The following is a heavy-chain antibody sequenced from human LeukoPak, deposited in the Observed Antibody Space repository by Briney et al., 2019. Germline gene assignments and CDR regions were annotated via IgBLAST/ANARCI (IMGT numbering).Heavy chain of an antibody. CDR1: GFTFSSYS. J-gene: IGHJ3*02. V-gene: IGHV3-21*01. CDR2: ISSSSSYI. Sequence: GGSLRLSCAASGFTFSSYSMNWVRQAPGKGLEWVSSISSSSSYIYYADSVKGRFTISRDNAKNSLYLQMNSLRAEDTVVYYCARDLVGDFWSGPANDAFDIWGQGTMVTVSS. D-gene: IGHD3-3*01. CDR3: ARDLVGDFWSGPANDAFDI.